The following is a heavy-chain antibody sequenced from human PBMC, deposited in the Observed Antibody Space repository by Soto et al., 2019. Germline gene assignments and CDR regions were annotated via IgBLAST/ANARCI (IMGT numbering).Heavy chain of an antibody. CDR3: AKAVLGYCSSTSCYPDDY. D-gene: IGHD2-2*01. CDR2: ISGSGGST. Sequence: EVQLLESGGGLVQPGGSLRLSCAASRFTFSSYAMSWVRQAPGKGLEWVSAISGSGGSTYYADSVKGRFTISRDNSKNTLYLQMNSLRAEDTAVYYCAKAVLGYCSSTSCYPDDYWGQGTLVTVSS. V-gene: IGHV3-23*01. CDR1: RFTFSSYA. J-gene: IGHJ4*02.